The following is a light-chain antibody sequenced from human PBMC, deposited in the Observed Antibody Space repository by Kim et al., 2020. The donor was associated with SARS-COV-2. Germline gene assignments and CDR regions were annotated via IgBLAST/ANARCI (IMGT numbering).Light chain of an antibody. CDR2: GKN. CDR3: NSRDSSGNLVV. Sequence: ALGQTVRITCQGDSLRSYYANWYQQKPGQAPVLVIYGKNNRPSGIPDRFSGSSSGNTASLTITGAQAEDEADYYCNSRDSSGNLVVFGGGTKLTVL. J-gene: IGLJ2*01. CDR1: SLRSYY. V-gene: IGLV3-19*01.